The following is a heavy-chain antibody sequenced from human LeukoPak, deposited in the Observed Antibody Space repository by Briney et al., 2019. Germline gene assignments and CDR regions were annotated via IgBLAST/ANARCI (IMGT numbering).Heavy chain of an antibody. CDR2: IIPIFGTA. D-gene: IGHD1-1*01. CDR1: GGTFSSYA. V-gene: IGHV1-69*05. J-gene: IGHJ6*03. CDR3: ARGQLAQTYYYYYMDV. Sequence: GASVKVSCKASGGTFSSYAISWVRQAPGQGLEWMRGIIPIFGTANYAQKFQGRVTITTDESTSTAYMELSSLRSEDTAVYYCARGQLAQTYYYYYMDVWGKGTTVTVSS.